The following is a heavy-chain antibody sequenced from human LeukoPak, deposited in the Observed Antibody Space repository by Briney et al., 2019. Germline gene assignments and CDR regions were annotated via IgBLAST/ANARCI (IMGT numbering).Heavy chain of an antibody. D-gene: IGHD3-22*01. CDR2: INPNSGGT. V-gene: IGHV1-2*02. CDR1: GYTFTGYY. Sequence: ASVKVSCKASGYTFTGYYMYWVRQAPGQGLEWMGWINPNSGGTNYAQKFQGRVTMTRDTSISTAYMELSRLRSDDTAVYYCAREFYYYDSSGYIPWGQGTLVTVSS. CDR3: AREFYYYDSSGYIP. J-gene: IGHJ5*02.